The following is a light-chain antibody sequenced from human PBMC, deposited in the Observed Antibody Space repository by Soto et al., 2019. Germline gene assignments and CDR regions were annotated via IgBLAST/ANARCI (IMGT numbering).Light chain of an antibody. J-gene: IGLJ2*01. CDR1: SSNIGAGYD. CDR2: RNS. V-gene: IGLV1-47*01. Sequence: QSVLTQPPSVSGAPGQRVTISCTGSSSNIGAGYDVYWYQQLPGTAPKLLIYRNSHRPSGVPDRFSGSKSGTSGSLVISGLRSEDEADYYCAAWDDSLSGVVFGGGTKLTVL. CDR3: AAWDDSLSGVV.